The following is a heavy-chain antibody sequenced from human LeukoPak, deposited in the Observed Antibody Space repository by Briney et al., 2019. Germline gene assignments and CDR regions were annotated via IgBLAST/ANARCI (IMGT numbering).Heavy chain of an antibody. Sequence: GASVKVSCKSSGYTFTGYYMHWVLQAPGQGLEWMGWINPNSGGTNYAQKFRGRVTMTRDTSISTAYMELSRLTSDDTAVYYCARGRGSTSSNFDSWGQGTLVTVSS. J-gene: IGHJ4*02. CDR2: INPNSGGT. CDR1: GYTFTGYY. CDR3: ARGRGSTSSNFDS. V-gene: IGHV1-2*02. D-gene: IGHD2-2*01.